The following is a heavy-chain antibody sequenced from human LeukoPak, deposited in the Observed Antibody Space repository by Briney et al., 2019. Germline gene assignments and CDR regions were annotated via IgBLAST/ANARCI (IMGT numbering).Heavy chain of an antibody. J-gene: IGHJ4*02. D-gene: IGHD3-9*01. V-gene: IGHV3-30*04. CDR1: GFTFSSYA. Sequence: GGSLRLSCAASGFTFSSYAMHWVRQAPGKGLEWVAVISYDGSNKYYADSVKGRFTISRDNSKNTLYLRMNSLRAEDTAVYYCASWRYFDWLSYFDYWGQGTLVTVSS. CDR3: ASWRYFDWLSYFDY. CDR2: ISYDGSNK.